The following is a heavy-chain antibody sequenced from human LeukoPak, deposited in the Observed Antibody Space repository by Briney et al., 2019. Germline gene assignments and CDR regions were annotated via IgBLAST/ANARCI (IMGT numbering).Heavy chain of an antibody. CDR3: ARDHGGGYLFDY. V-gene: IGHV4-59*01. J-gene: IGHJ4*02. CDR1: GGSISSYY. CDR2: IYYSGST. Sequence: PSETLSLTCTVSGGSISSYYWSWIRQPPGKGLEWIGYIYYSGSTNYSPSLKSRVTISVDTSKNQFSLKLSSVTAADTAVYYCARDHGGGYLFDYWGQGTLVTVSS. D-gene: IGHD1-26*01.